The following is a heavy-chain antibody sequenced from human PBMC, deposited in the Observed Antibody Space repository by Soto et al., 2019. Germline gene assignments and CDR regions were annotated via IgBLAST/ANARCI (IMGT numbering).Heavy chain of an antibody. CDR2: ISGSGGST. D-gene: IGHD1-7*01. CDR3: AKPELELTYYFDY. J-gene: IGHJ4*02. V-gene: IGHV3-23*01. Sequence: GGSLRLSXAASGFTFSSYAMSWVRQAPGKGLEWVSAISGSGGSTYYADSVKGRFTISRDNSKNTLYLQMNSLRAEDTAVYYCAKPELELTYYFDYWGQGTLVTVSS. CDR1: GFTFSSYA.